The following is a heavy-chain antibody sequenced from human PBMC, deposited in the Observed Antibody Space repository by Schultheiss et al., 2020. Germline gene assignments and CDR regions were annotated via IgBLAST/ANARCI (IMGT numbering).Heavy chain of an antibody. CDR1: GGSISSSNW. CDR3: AQWLVRSWYFDL. Sequence: SETLSLTCAVSGGSISSSNWWSWVRQPPGKGLEWIGEIYHSGSTNYNPSLKSRVTISVDKSKNQFSLKLSSVTAADTAVYYCAQWLVRSWYFDLWGRGTLVTVSS. D-gene: IGHD6-19*01. V-gene: IGHV4-4*02. J-gene: IGHJ2*01. CDR2: IYHSGST.